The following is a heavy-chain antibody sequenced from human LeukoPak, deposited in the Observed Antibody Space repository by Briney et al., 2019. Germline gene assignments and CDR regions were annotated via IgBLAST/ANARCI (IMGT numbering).Heavy chain of an antibody. V-gene: IGHV4-39*01. CDR1: GDSINSRSYY. D-gene: IGHD6-19*01. Sequence: SETLSLTCTVSGDSINSRSYYWGWIRPPPGKGLEWIGSIYYSGITYYNPSLKCRVTISVDTSENQFSLGLISVTAADTTVYYCARHFPHMDYSGWKQGWFDPWGQGTLVTVSS. CDR2: IYYSGIT. CDR3: ARHFPHMDYSGWKQGWFDP. J-gene: IGHJ5*02.